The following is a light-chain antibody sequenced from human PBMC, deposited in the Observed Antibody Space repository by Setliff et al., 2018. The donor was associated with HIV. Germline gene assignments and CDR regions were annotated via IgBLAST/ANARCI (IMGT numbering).Light chain of an antibody. J-gene: IGLJ1*01. V-gene: IGLV2-14*01. CDR1: SSDVGGYKY. Sequence: QSVLTQPASVSGSPGQSITISCTGTSSDVGGYKYVYWYQQHPGKAPKLMIYEVSNRPSGISNRFSGPKSGNTASLTISGLQAEDEADYYCSSYRSGNTLVFGTGTKVTVL. CDR3: SSYRSGNTLV. CDR2: EVS.